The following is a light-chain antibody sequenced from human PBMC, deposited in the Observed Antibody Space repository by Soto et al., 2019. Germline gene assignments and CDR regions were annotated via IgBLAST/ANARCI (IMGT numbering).Light chain of an antibody. CDR3: SSYTSSSTLV. Sequence: QSALTQPASVSGSPGQSITISCTGTSSDVGGYDYVSWYQQHPAKAPKLMIYAVSNRPSGVSNRFSGSKSGNTASLTISGLQADDEADYYCSSYTSSSTLVFGGGTKLNVL. V-gene: IGLV2-14*03. CDR2: AVS. CDR1: SSDVGGYDY. J-gene: IGLJ2*01.